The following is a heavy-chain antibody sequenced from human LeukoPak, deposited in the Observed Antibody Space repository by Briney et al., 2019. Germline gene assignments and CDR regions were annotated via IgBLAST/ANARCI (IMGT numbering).Heavy chain of an antibody. Sequence: SETLSLTCTVSGGSISSGSYYWSWIRQPAGKGLEWIGRIYTSGSTNYNPSLKSRVTISVDTSKNQFSLKLSSVTAADTAVYYCARGRDGSGSFGFDPWGQGTLVTVSS. J-gene: IGHJ5*02. CDR3: ARGRDGSGSFGFDP. CDR2: IYTSGST. D-gene: IGHD3-10*01. V-gene: IGHV4-61*02. CDR1: GGSISSGSYY.